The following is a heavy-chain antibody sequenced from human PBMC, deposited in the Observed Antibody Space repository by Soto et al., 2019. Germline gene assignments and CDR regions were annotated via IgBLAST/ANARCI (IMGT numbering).Heavy chain of an antibody. V-gene: IGHV2-5*02. CDR3: AHRATMTIFGLIIDNGVWFDP. CDR2: IYWDGDR. J-gene: IGHJ5*02. D-gene: IGHD3-3*01. CDR1: GFSLSTSGAA. Sequence: QITLKESGPTLVKPTQTLTLTCTFSGFSLSTSGAAVGWIRQPPGRALEWLALIYWDGDRRYNPSLQSRLTIDKDTSRNQVALTLTSVDPADTATYYCAHRATMTIFGLIIDNGVWFDPWRQGTLVIVSS.